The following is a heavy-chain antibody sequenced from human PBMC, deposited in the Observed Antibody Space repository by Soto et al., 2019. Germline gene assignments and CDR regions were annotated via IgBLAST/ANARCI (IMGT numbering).Heavy chain of an antibody. Sequence: EVQLVESGGGLVQPGRSLRLSCAASGFTFDDYAMHWVRQAPGKGLEWVSGISWNSGSIGYADSVKGRFTISRDNAKNSRYLQMNSLGAEDTALYYCAKGLAVAGTSFDYWGQGTLVTVSS. D-gene: IGHD6-19*01. CDR2: ISWNSGSI. CDR1: GFTFDDYA. V-gene: IGHV3-9*01. J-gene: IGHJ4*02. CDR3: AKGLAVAGTSFDY.